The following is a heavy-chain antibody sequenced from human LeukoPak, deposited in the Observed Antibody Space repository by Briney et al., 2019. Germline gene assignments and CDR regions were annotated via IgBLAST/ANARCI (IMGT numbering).Heavy chain of an antibody. CDR2: IKQDGSEK. Sequence: GGSLRLSCAASGFTFSSYWMSWVRQAPGKGLEWVANIKQDGSEKYYVDSVKGRFTISRDNAKNSLYLQMNSLRAEDTAVYYCARDWRYDFWSGYQSLFDYWGQGTLVTVSS. CDR1: GFTFSSYW. CDR3: ARDWRYDFWSGYQSLFDY. D-gene: IGHD3-3*01. V-gene: IGHV3-7*01. J-gene: IGHJ4*02.